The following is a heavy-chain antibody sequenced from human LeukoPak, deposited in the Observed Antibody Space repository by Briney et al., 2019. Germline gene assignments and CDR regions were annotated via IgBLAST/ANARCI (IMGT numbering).Heavy chain of an antibody. CDR1: GFTFKSFA. D-gene: IGHD3-9*01. CDR2: SGPGGSKT. CDR3: AKGLELRYFDWLPDF. V-gene: IGHV3-23*01. Sequence: GGSLRLSCAASGFTFKSFAMTWVRQAPGKGLEWVSASGPGGSKTYYADSVKGRFTISRDTSKNTLYLQMDNLRAEDTAVYYCAKGLELRYFDWLPDFWGQGTLVTVSS. J-gene: IGHJ4*02.